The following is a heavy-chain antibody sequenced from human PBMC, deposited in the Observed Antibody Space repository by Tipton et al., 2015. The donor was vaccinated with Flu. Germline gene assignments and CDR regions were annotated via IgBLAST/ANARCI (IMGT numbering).Heavy chain of an antibody. Sequence: TLSLTCTVSGDSISTTIYYWGWVRQAPGKGLEWIGSIYYSGTTYYNPSLKSRVTISIDPSNNQFSLDLTSLTAADTAVYFCARDLWNDRRAYYYYGVDVWGQGP. CDR1: GDSISTTIYY. CDR2: IYYSGTT. V-gene: IGHV4-39*07. J-gene: IGHJ6*02. D-gene: IGHD1-1*01. CDR3: ARDLWNDRRAYYYYGVDV.